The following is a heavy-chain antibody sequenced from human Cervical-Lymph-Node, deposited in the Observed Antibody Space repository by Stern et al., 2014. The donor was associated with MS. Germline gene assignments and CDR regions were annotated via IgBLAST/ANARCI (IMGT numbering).Heavy chain of an antibody. J-gene: IGHJ4*02. D-gene: IGHD1-1*01. V-gene: IGHV3-74*02. CDR3: ASAYRAS. Sequence: VQLVQSGGGIVQPGGSLMISCVASGFNFRTYWMHWVRQGPGKGLEWVSRINGDGTVSTYADSVRGRFTISRNNANNTMSLQLYNLRVEDTAIYYCASAYRASWGQGTLVTVST. CDR2: INGDGTVS. CDR1: GFNFRTYW.